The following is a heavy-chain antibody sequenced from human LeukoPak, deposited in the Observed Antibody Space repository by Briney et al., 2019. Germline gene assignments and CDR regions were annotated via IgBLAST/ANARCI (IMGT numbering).Heavy chain of an antibody. D-gene: IGHD1-26*01. CDR1: GFTFSNYW. CDR3: AKGLSGSYASDFDC. V-gene: IGHV3-7*05. CDR2: INQDGSEK. Sequence: GGSLRLSCAASGFTFSNYWMRWVRQAPGKGLEWVAHINQDGSEKYYVDSVKGRFTISRDNAKNSLYLQMNSLRAEDTAVYYCAKGLSGSYASDFDCWGQGTVVTVSS. J-gene: IGHJ4*02.